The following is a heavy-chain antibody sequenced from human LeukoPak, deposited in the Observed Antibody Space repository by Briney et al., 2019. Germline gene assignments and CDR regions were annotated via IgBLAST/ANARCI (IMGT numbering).Heavy chain of an antibody. J-gene: IGHJ4*02. D-gene: IGHD1-26*01. CDR2: IYYSGST. V-gene: IGHV4-59*12. Sequence: SETLSLTCTVSGGSISSYYWSWIRQPPGKGLEWIGYIYYSGSTNYNPSLKSRVTISVDTSKNQFSLKLSSVTAADTAVYYCARGRGATSELDFDYWGQGTLVTVSS. CDR1: GGSISSYY. CDR3: ARGRGATSELDFDY.